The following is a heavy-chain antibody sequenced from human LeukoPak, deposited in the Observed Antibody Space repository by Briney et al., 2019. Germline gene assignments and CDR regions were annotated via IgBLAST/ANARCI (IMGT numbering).Heavy chain of an antibody. D-gene: IGHD3-10*01. J-gene: IGHJ4*02. CDR2: ISTDAGET. Sequence: PGGSLRLSCAASGFSFNSYGMHWVRQAPGKGVEWVSAISTDAGETHYADSVKGRFTISRDNSKNTVSLQMSSLRAEDTALYYCAKGSGNGYGSGPFDYWGQGTLVTVSS. V-gene: IGHV3-23*01. CDR1: GFSFNSYG. CDR3: AKGSGNGYGSGPFDY.